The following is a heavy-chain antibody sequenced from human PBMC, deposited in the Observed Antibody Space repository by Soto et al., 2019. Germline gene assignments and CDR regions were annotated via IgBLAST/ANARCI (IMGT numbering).Heavy chain of an antibody. CDR3: ARLVKDYDFWSGPRGAFYYYYGMDV. V-gene: IGHV5-51*01. Sequence: PGESLKISCKGSGYSFTSYWIGWVRQMPGKGLEWMGIIYPGDSDTRYSPSFQGQVTISADKSISTAYLQWSSLKASDTAMYYCARLVKDYDFWSGPRGAFYYYYGMDVWGQGTTVTVSS. CDR1: GYSFTSYW. J-gene: IGHJ6*02. CDR2: IYPGDSDT. D-gene: IGHD3-3*01.